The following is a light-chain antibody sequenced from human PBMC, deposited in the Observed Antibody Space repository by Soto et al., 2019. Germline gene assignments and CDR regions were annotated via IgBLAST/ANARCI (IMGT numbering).Light chain of an antibody. J-gene: IGKJ1*01. CDR1: QSVSSSY. Sequence: EIGLTQSPGTLSLTPGERATLSCRASQSVSSSYLAWYQQKPGQAPRLLIYGASSRATGIPDRFSGGVSGTDFTLTISRLEPEDFAVYYCQSRTFGQGTKVDNK. V-gene: IGKV3-20*01. CDR3: QSRT. CDR2: GAS.